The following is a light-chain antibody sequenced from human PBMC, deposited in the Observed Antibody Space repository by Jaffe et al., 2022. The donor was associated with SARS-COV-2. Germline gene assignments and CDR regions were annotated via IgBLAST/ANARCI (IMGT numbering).Light chain of an antibody. CDR1: SSDIGAYKS. V-gene: IGLV2-11*01. Sequence: QPALTQPRSVSGSPGQSVTIPCTGTSSDIGAYKSVSWYQQLPGKAPRYIIYDVDKRPSGVPVRFSAFKSGNTAYLSISQLQSEDEALYFCCSWTGDSLLFGGGTDLTVL. CDR2: DVD. CDR3: CSWTGDSLL. J-gene: IGLJ3*02.